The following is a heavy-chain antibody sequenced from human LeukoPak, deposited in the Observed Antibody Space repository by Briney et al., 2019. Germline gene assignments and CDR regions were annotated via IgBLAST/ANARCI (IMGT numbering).Heavy chain of an antibody. CDR2: ISYDGSNK. J-gene: IGHJ4*02. CDR3: AKAGYSSSWSFDY. CDR1: GFTFSDHW. Sequence: GGSLRLSCEASGFTFSDHWMNWVRQAPGKGLEWVAVISYDGSNKYYADSVKGRFTISRDNSKNTLYLQMNSLRAEDTAVYYCAKAGYSSSWSFDYWGQGTLVTVSS. D-gene: IGHD6-13*01. V-gene: IGHV3-30*18.